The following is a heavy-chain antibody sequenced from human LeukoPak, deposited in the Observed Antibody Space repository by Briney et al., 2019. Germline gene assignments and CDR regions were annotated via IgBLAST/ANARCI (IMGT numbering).Heavy chain of an antibody. J-gene: IGHJ3*02. V-gene: IGHV4-59*08. D-gene: IGHD4-17*01. CDR2: IHYSGST. CDR1: GGSISSYY. Sequence: PSETLSLTCTVSGGSISSYYWSWIRQPPGKGLGWIGYIHYSGSTNYNPSLKSRVTISVDTSKNQFSLNLISVTAADTAVYYCARGYGDYGDAFDIWGQGTMVTVSS. CDR3: ARGYGDYGDAFDI.